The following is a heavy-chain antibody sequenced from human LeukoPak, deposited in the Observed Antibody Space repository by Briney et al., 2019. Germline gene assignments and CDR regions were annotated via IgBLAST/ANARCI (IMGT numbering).Heavy chain of an antibody. CDR1: GFTFSSYS. Sequence: GGSLRLSCAAPGFTFSSYSMNWVRQAPGKGLEWVSSISSSSSYIYYADSVKGRFTISRDNAKNSLYLQMNSLRAEDTAVYYCARDQGGSDIVVVPAAPGYYGMDVWGQGTTVTVSS. CDR3: ARDQGGSDIVVVPAAPGYYGMDV. V-gene: IGHV3-21*01. CDR2: ISSSSSYI. D-gene: IGHD2-2*01. J-gene: IGHJ6*02.